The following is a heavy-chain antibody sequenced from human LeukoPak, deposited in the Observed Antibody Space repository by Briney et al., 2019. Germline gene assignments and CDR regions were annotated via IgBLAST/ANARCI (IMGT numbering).Heavy chain of an antibody. CDR3: ARRSSSWYQVIDY. V-gene: IGHV4-34*01. Sequence: SETLSLTCAVYGGSFSGYYWSWIRQPPGKGLEWIGEINHSGSTNYNPSLKSRVTISVDTSKNQFSLKLSSGTAADTAVYYCARRSSSWYQVIDYWGQGTLVTVSS. J-gene: IGHJ4*02. D-gene: IGHD6-13*01. CDR2: INHSGST. CDR1: GGSFSGYY.